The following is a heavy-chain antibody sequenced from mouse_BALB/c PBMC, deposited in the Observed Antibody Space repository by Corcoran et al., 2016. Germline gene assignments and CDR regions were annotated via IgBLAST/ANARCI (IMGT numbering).Heavy chain of an antibody. V-gene: IGHV1-18*01. CDR3: ARSNYGNYGDYYAMDY. CDR2: INPYNGGT. J-gene: IGHJ4*01. Sequence: EFQLQQSGPELVKPGASMKISCKASGYSFTGYTMNWVKQSHGKNLEWIGLINPYNGGTSYNQKFKGKATLTVDKSSSTAYMELLSLTSEDSAVYYCARSNYGNYGDYYAMDYWGQGTSVTVSS. CDR1: GYSFTGYT. D-gene: IGHD2-1*01.